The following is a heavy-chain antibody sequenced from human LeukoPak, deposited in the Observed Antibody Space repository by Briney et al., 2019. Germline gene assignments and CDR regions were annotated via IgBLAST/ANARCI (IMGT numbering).Heavy chain of an antibody. CDR3: ARVRTKLFSPAY. CDR2: MNPNSGNT. V-gene: IGHV1-8*01. Sequence: GASVTVSCKASGYTFTSYDINWVRQATGQGLECMGWMNPNSGNTGYAQKFQGRVTMTTNTSISTAYMELSSLRSEDTAVYSCARVRTKLFSPAYSGQGTLVTVSS. CDR1: GYTFTSYD. D-gene: IGHD1-1*01. J-gene: IGHJ4*02.